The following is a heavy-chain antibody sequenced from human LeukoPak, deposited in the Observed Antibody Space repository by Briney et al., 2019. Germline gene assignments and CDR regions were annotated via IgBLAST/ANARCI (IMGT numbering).Heavy chain of an antibody. CDR3: ARTSYGSFDY. Sequence: SETLSLTCAVSGGSISSGGYSWSWIRQPPGKGLEWIGYIYHSGSTYYNPSLKSRVTISVDRSKSQFSLKLSSVTAADTAVYYCARTSYGSFDYWGQGTLVTVSS. D-gene: IGHD3-10*01. V-gene: IGHV4-30-2*01. J-gene: IGHJ4*02. CDR2: IYHSGST. CDR1: GGSISSGGYS.